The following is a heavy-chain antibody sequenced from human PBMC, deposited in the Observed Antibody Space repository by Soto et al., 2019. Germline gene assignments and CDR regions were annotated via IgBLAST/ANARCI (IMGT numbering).Heavy chain of an antibody. CDR3: ARAGGTKTPVFSGYYYYGMDV. CDR1: GGSIVGYY. V-gene: IGHV4-59*01. J-gene: IGHJ6*02. Sequence: PSETLSLTCTVSGGSIVGYYWSWVRQPPGKGLEWIGYIYYSGSTNYNPSLKSRFTISVDTSRNQFSLKLNSVTAADTAVYYCARAGGTKTPVFSGYYYYGMDVWGQGTTVTVSS. D-gene: IGHD2-8*01. CDR2: IYYSGST.